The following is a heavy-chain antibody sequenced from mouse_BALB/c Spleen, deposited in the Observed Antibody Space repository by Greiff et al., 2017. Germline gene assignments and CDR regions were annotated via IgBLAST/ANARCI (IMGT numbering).Heavy chain of an antibody. CDR2: IYPGNGDT. Sequence: LQQPGAELVKPGASVKMSCKASGYTFTSYNMHWVKQTPGQGLEWIGAIYPGNGDTSYNQKFKGKATLTADKSSSTAYMQLSSLTSEDSAVYYCAKGVYGNYVAYWGQGTLVTVSA. V-gene: IGHV1-12*01. CDR1: GYTFTSYN. J-gene: IGHJ3*01. CDR3: AKGVYGNYVAY. D-gene: IGHD2-1*01.